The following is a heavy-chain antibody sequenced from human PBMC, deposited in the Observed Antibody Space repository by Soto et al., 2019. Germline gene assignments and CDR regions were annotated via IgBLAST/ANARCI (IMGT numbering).Heavy chain of an antibody. D-gene: IGHD3-10*01. CDR3: ARGARGYYYMDV. CDR2: VKYDVSST. J-gene: IGHJ6*03. Sequence: EVQLVESGGGLVQPGGSLRLSCAASGFTFTDYWMHWVRQVPGEGLVWVSRVKYDVSSTNYADSVKGRFTISRDNAKSTLYLQMNSLRNEDTAVYFCARGARGYYYMDVWGKGTTVTVSS. V-gene: IGHV3-74*01. CDR1: GFTFTDYW.